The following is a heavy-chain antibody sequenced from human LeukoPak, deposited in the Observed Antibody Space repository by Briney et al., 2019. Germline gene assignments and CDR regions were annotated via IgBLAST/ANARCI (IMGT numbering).Heavy chain of an antibody. Sequence: GGSLRLSCAASGFTFSSYGMHWVRQAPGKGLEWVAVISYDGSNKYYADSVKGRFTISRDNSKNTLYLQMNSLRAEDTAVYYCAKESRAVVVPAAEYGYYFDYWGQGTLVTVSS. CDR1: GFTFSSYG. CDR3: AKESRAVVVPAAEYGYYFDY. J-gene: IGHJ4*02. V-gene: IGHV3-30*18. D-gene: IGHD2-2*01. CDR2: ISYDGSNK.